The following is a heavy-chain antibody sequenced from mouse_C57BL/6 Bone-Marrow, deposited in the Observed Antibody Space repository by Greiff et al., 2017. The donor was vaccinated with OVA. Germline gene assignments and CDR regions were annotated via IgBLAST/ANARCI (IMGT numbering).Heavy chain of an antibody. Sequence: QVQLQQPGAELVRPGSSVKLSCKASGYTFTSYWMHWVKQRPIQGLEWIGNIDPSDSETHYNQKFKDKAKLTVDKSSSTAYMQLSSLTSEDSAVYYCATAQASYAMDYWGQGTSVTVSS. CDR2: IDPSDSET. V-gene: IGHV1-52*01. D-gene: IGHD3-2*02. CDR1: GYTFTSYW. J-gene: IGHJ4*01. CDR3: ATAQASYAMDY.